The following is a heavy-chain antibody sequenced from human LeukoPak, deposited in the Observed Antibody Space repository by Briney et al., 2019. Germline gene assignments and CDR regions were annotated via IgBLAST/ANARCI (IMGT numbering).Heavy chain of an antibody. V-gene: IGHV3-7*01. J-gene: IGHJ3*02. CDR2: IKGDGSAK. D-gene: IGHD5-18*01. CDR1: GFAFSDSW. CDR3: ARDRGWIQHDI. Sequence: PGGSLRLSRAASGFAFSDSWMTWIRQAPGKGLEWVAFIKGDGSAKKYVDSVKGRFTISRDNAKNSLFLQMNSLRAEDTAVYYCARDRGWIQHDIWGQGTMVTVSS.